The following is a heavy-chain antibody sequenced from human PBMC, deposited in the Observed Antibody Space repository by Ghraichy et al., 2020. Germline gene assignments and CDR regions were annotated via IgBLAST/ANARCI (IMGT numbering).Heavy chain of an antibody. V-gene: IGHV3-49*03. D-gene: IGHD1-26*01. CDR2: IRSKADGGTT. CDR1: GFTFGDYA. J-gene: IGHJ4*02. CDR3: TRDSYSGSYYDFDY. Sequence: GGSLRLSCTASGFTFGDYAMSWFRQAPGKGLEWVGFIRSKADGGTTEYAASVKGRFTISRDDSKSIAYLQMNSLKTEDTAVYYCTRDSYSGSYYDFDYWGQGTLVTVSS.